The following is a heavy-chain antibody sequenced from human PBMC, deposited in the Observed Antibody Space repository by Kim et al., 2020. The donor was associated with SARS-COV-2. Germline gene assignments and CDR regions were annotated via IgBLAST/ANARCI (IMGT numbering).Heavy chain of an antibody. CDR3: ARGGNNNLYPFDY. J-gene: IGHJ4*02. D-gene: IGHD1-20*01. V-gene: IGHV4-4*07. Sequence: SETLSLTCSVSGGSISNYYWSWIRQPAGKGLEWIGHIYSRGRPNQNPSLRSRVTMSVDTSKNQFSLKLSSVTAADTAMYYCARGGNNNLYPFDYWGQGTLVTVSS. CDR1: GGSISNYY. CDR2: IYSRGRP.